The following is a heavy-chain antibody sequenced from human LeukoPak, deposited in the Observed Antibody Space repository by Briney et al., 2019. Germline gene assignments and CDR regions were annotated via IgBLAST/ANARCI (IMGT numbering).Heavy chain of an antibody. CDR1: GFTVSSNY. CDR3: ARDRHYYGSGSPYY. D-gene: IGHD3-10*01. Sequence: GGSLRLSCAASGFTVSSNYMSWVRQAPGKGLEWVSVIYSGGSTYYADSVKGRFTISRDNSKNTLYLQMNSLRAEDTAVYYCARDRHYYGSGSPYYWGQGTLVTVSS. V-gene: IGHV3-66*01. CDR2: IYSGGST. J-gene: IGHJ4*02.